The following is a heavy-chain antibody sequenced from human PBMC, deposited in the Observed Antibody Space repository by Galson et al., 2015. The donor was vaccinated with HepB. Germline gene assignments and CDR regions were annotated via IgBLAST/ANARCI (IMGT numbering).Heavy chain of an antibody. Sequence: ETLSLTCTVSGGSISSSSYYWGWIRQPPGKGLEWIGSIYYSGSSFYNPSLKGRVTISVDTSNNHFSLKLSSVTAADTAVYYCARGYQYYYGSSGYPYYFDYWGQGTLVTVSS. CDR3: ARGYQYYYGSSGYPYYFDY. D-gene: IGHD3-22*01. CDR2: IYYSGSS. V-gene: IGHV4-39*02. CDR1: GGSISSSSYY. J-gene: IGHJ4*02.